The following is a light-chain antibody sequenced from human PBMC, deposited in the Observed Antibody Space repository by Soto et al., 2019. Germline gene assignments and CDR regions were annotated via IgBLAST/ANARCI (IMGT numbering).Light chain of an antibody. CDR3: RVWGGNSDHLL. V-gene: IGLV3-21*04. CDR2: YDR. Sequence: SYELTQPPSVSVAPGQTASISCGGDNIGTKSVHWYQQKPGQAPVLVIFYDRDRPSGIPERFSGSNSGKTATLTISGVEAGDEADYYCRVWGGNSDHLLFGGGTKLTVL. CDR1: NIGTKS. J-gene: IGLJ2*01.